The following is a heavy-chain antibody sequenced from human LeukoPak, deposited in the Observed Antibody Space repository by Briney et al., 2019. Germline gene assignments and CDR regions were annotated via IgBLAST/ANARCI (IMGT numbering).Heavy chain of an antibody. Sequence: VASVTVSCKASGFTFTSSAVQGVRPARGQRLEWVGWIVVGSGNTNYPQKFQERLTITKETSTSTAYMELSSLRSQHTAVYYCAAESTNYGMDVWGQGTTVTVSS. CDR2: IVVGSGNT. V-gene: IGHV1-58*01. CDR3: AAESTNYGMDV. CDR1: GFTFTSSA. J-gene: IGHJ6*02.